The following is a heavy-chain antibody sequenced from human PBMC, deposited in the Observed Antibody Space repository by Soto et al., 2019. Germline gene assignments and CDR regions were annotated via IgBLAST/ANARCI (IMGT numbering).Heavy chain of an antibody. CDR1: GGSISSSSYY. Sequence: QLQLQESGPGLVKPSETLSLTCTVSGGSISSSSYYWGWIRQPPGKGLEWIGSIYYSGSTYYNPSLKSRVTISVDTSKNQFSLKLSSVTAADTAVYYCASAESAAPGDFDIWGQGTMVTVSS. D-gene: IGHD6-13*01. J-gene: IGHJ3*02. CDR2: IYYSGST. V-gene: IGHV4-39*01. CDR3: ASAESAAPGDFDI.